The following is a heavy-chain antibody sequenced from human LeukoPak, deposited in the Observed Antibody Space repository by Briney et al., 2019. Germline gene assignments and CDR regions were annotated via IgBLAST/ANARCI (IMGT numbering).Heavy chain of an antibody. V-gene: IGHV3-23*01. CDR3: AKRKGGLRDPDY. J-gene: IGHJ4*02. CDR1: GFTFSSYN. Sequence: GGSLRLSCAASGFTFSSYNMNWVRQAPGKGLEWVSAISGSGGSKYYADSVKGRFTISRDNSKNTLYLQMNSLRAEDTAVYYCAKRKGGLRDPDYWGQGTLVTVSS. CDR2: ISGSGGSK. D-gene: IGHD3-16*01.